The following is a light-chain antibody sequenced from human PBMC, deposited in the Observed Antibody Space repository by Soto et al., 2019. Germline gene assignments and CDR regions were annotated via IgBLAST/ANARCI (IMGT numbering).Light chain of an antibody. CDR1: GSDVGGYNF. V-gene: IGLV2-14*01. J-gene: IGLJ1*01. CDR3: SSYTSSSTHG. CDR2: DVS. Sequence: QSVLTQPASVSGSPGQSITISCTGTGSDVGGYNFVSWYQQHPGKAPKLMIHDVSNRPSGVSNRFSGSKSGNTASLTISGLQAEDEADYYCSSYTSSSTHGFGTGTKVTVL.